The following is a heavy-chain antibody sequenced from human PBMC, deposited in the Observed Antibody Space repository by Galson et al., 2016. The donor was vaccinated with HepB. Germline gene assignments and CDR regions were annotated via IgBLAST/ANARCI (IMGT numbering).Heavy chain of an antibody. CDR3: AEGVRDDTYWDF. CDR2: ITWDGTGT. V-gene: IGHV3-43*01. Sequence: SLRLSCAASGSTFDDYTMHWVRQLPGKSLEWVSLITWDGTGTYYADSVKGRFTVSSDNNRNSLFLQMHSLRTEDTAFYYCAEGVRDDTYWDFWGQGTLVAVSA. D-gene: IGHD3-10*01. J-gene: IGHJ4*02. CDR1: GSTFDDYT.